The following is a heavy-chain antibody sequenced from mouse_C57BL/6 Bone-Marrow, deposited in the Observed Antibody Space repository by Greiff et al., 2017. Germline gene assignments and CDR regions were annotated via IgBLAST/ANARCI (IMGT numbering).Heavy chain of an antibody. V-gene: IGHV3-2*02. Sequence: VQLKESGPGLVKPSQSLSLTCTVTGYSITSDYAWNWIRQFPGNKLEWMGYISYSGSTSHSPSLKSRISITRDTSKNQFFLQLNSVTTEDTATYYCSRASYYYDDSLDYWGQGTTLTVSS. D-gene: IGHD1-1*01. J-gene: IGHJ2*01. CDR2: ISYSGST. CDR1: GYSITSDYA. CDR3: SRASYYYDDSLDY.